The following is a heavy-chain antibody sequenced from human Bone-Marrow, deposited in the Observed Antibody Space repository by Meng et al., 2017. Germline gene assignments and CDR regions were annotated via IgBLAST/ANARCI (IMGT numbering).Heavy chain of an antibody. V-gene: IGHV4-34*01. CDR3: ARGPTTMAHDFDY. J-gene: IGHJ4*02. Sequence: QGQLQQWGAGRLKPSGTLSLTCVVSGGSFSDYYWSWIRQPPGKGLEWIGEINHSGSTNYNPSLESRATISVDTSQNNLSLKLSSVTAADSAVYYCARGPTTMAHDFDYWGQGTLVTASS. CDR2: INHSGST. D-gene: IGHD4-11*01. CDR1: GGSFSDYY.